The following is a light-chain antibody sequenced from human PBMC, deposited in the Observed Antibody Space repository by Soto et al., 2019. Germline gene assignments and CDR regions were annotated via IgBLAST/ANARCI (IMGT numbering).Light chain of an antibody. V-gene: IGLV2-11*01. Sequence: QSALTQPRSVSGSRGQSVTISCTGTSSDVGDYNYVSWYQQHPGKAPKLMIYDVSKRPSGVPDRFSGSKSGNTASLTISGLQAEDEAAYYCCSYAGSFYVFGTGTKLTVL. CDR2: DVS. J-gene: IGLJ1*01. CDR1: SSDVGDYNY. CDR3: CSYAGSFYV.